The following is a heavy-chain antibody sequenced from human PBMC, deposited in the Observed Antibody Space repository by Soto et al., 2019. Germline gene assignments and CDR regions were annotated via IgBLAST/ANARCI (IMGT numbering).Heavy chain of an antibody. D-gene: IGHD6-13*01. CDR3: ARVTASIAAAGTGDAFAI. CDR2: TYYRSKWYN. CDR1: GDSVSSNSAA. Sequence: SQTLSLTCAISGDSVSSNSAAWNWIRQSPSRGLEWLGRTYYRSKWYNDYAVSVKSRITINPDTSKNQFSLQLNSVTPEDTAVYYCARVTASIAAAGTGDAFAIWGQGTMVTVSS. J-gene: IGHJ3*02. V-gene: IGHV6-1*01.